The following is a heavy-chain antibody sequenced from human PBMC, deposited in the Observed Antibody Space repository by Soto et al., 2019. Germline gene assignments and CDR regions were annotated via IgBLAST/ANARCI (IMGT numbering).Heavy chain of an antibody. D-gene: IGHD2-21*02. CDR3: VKDHCGGDCYSNPYFDY. Sequence: GGSLRLSCVASGFSFRSYGIHWVRQAPGKGLEWLAVIWYDGSKKYYADSVQGRFTISRDNSKNTGYLQMNSLRAEDTAVYYCVKDHCGGDCYSNPYFDYWGQGTLVTVSS. J-gene: IGHJ4*02. CDR1: GFSFRSYG. CDR2: IWYDGSKK. V-gene: IGHV3-33*06.